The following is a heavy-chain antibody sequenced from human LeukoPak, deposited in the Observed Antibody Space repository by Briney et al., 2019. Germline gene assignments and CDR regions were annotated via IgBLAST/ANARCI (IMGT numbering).Heavy chain of an antibody. CDR2: ISAYNGNT. V-gene: IGHV1-18*01. Sequence: ASVKVSCTASGYTFTSYGISWVRQAPGQGLEWMGWISAYNGNTNYAQKLQGRVTMTTDTSTSTAYMELRSLRSDDTAVYYCARGSSDFWSGYYTGTNPFDYWGQGTLVTVSS. J-gene: IGHJ4*02. D-gene: IGHD3-3*01. CDR3: ARGSSDFWSGYYTGTNPFDY. CDR1: GYTFTSYG.